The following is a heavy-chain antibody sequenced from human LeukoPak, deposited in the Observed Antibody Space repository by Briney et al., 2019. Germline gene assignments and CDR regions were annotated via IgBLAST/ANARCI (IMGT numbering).Heavy chain of an antibody. CDR1: GGSISTAHW. CDR2: IYHRGNS. V-gene: IGHV4-4*02. Sequence: SETLSLTCAVSGGSISTAHWWNWVRQSPGKGLEWIGEIYHRGNSNYNPSLKSRVPISVDTSKNQFSLKLNSVTAADTAVYYCARGFRSYDLVTGYYPEAFDIWGQGTLVTVSS. D-gene: IGHD3-9*01. CDR3: ARGFRSYDLVTGYYPEAFDI. J-gene: IGHJ3*02.